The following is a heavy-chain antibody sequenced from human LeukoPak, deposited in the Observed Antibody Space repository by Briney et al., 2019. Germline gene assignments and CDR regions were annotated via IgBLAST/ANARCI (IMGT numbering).Heavy chain of an antibody. CDR1: GGSISSYY. D-gene: IGHD3-9*01. J-gene: IGHJ4*02. Sequence: PSETLSLTCTVSGGSISSYYWSWIRQPPGKGLEWIGYIYYSGSTNYNPSLKSRVTISVDTSKNQFSLKLSSVTAADTAVYYCASSFDWLLPYFDYWGQGTLVTVSS. V-gene: IGHV4-59*01. CDR2: IYYSGST. CDR3: ASSFDWLLPYFDY.